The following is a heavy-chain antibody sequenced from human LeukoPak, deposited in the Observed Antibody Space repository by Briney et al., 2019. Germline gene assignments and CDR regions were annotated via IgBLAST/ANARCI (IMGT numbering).Heavy chain of an antibody. V-gene: IGHV3-48*03. Sequence: PGGSLRLSCAASGFTFSSYEMNWVRQAPGKGLEWVSYISSSGSTIYYADSVKGRFTISRDNSKNTLYLQMNSLRAEDTAVYYCARDSPRLEVVVVAATLYYFDYWGQGTLVTVSS. CDR1: GFTFSSYE. D-gene: IGHD2-15*01. J-gene: IGHJ4*02. CDR2: ISSSGSTI. CDR3: ARDSPRLEVVVVAATLYYFDY.